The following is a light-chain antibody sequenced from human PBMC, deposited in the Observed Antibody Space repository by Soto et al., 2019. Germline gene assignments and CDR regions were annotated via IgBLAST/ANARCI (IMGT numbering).Light chain of an antibody. V-gene: IGLV2-14*01. CDR2: EVN. Sequence: QSVLTQPASVSGSRGQSITISCTGTSSDVGGYNYVSWYQQHPGKAPKLMIYEVNNRPSGVSNRFSGSKSGNTASLTISGLQAEDEADYYCSSYTSTSTPVIFGGGTQLTVL. CDR3: SSYTSTSTPVI. CDR1: SSDVGGYNY. J-gene: IGLJ2*01.